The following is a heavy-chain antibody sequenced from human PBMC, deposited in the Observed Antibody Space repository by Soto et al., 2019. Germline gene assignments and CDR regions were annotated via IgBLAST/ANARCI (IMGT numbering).Heavy chain of an antibody. CDR1: GGSFSGYY. CDR3: ASLRRVTGTTGAYYYGMDV. J-gene: IGHJ6*02. CDR2: INHSGST. Sequence: SETLSLTCAVYGGSFSGYYWSWIRQPPGKGLEWIGEINHSGSTNYNPSLKSRVTISVDTSKNQFSLKLSSVTAADTAVYYCASLRRVTGTTGAYYYGMDVWGQGTTVTVSS. V-gene: IGHV4-34*01. D-gene: IGHD1-7*01.